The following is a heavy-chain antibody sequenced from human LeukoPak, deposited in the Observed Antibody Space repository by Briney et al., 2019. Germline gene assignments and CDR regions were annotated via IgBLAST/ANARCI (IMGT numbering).Heavy chain of an antibody. CDR2: INSDGSST. CDR3: ARDNHYDSSGYVGSDAFDI. D-gene: IGHD3-22*01. V-gene: IGHV3-74*01. CDR1: GFTFSSYW. J-gene: IGHJ3*02. Sequence: SGGSLRLSCAASGFTFSSYWMHWARQAPGKGLVWVSRINSDGSSTSYADSVKGRFTISRDNAKNTLYLQMNSLGAEDTAVYYCARDNHYDSSGYVGSDAFDIWGQGTMVTVSS.